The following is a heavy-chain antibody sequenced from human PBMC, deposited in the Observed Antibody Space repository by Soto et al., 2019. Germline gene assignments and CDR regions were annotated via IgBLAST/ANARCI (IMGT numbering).Heavy chain of an antibody. D-gene: IGHD2-15*01. V-gene: IGHV4-38-2*01. CDR1: GYSISSGYY. CDR2: IYHSGST. CDR3: ARVSGSVVVVAATVDY. Sequence: PSETLSLTCAVSGYSISSGYYWGWIRQPPGKGLEWIGSIYHSGSTYYNPSLKSRVTISVDTSKNQFSLKLSSVTAADTAVYYCARVSGSVVVVAATVDYWGQGTLVTSPQ. J-gene: IGHJ4*02.